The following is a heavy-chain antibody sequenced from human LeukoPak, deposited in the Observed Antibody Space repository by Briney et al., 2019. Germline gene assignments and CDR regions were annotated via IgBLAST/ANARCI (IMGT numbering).Heavy chain of an antibody. V-gene: IGHV1-46*01. CDR3: ARVAAPPQWGMNWFDP. Sequence: HWASVNVSCKASGYTFTSYGISWVRQAPGQGLEWMGIINPSGGSTSYAQKFQGRVTMTRDTSTSTVYMELSSLRSEDTAVYYCARVAAPPQWGMNWFDPWGQGTLVTVSS. D-gene: IGHD6-25*01. CDR2: INPSGGST. J-gene: IGHJ5*02. CDR1: GYTFTSYG.